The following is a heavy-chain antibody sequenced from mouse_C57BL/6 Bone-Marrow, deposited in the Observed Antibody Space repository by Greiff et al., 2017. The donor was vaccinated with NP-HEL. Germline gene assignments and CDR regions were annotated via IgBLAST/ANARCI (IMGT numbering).Heavy chain of an antibody. Sequence: VQLQESGPGLVAPSQSLSITCTVSGFSLTSYGVDWVRQPPGKGLEWLGVIWGGGSTHYNSALMSRLSISKDNSKSQVFLKMNSLQTDDAAMYYCAKLYYDYDGGAWFAYWGQGTLVTVSA. CDR1: GFSLTSYG. CDR3: AKLYYDYDGGAWFAY. J-gene: IGHJ3*01. D-gene: IGHD2-4*01. V-gene: IGHV2-9*01. CDR2: IWGGGST.